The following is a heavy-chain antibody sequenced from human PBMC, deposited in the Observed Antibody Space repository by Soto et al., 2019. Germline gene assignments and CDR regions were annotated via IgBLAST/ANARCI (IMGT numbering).Heavy chain of an antibody. D-gene: IGHD3-10*01. J-gene: IGHJ6*03. V-gene: IGHV3-23*01. CDR1: GFTFSRYA. Sequence: EVQLLESGGGLVQPGGSLRLSCAASGFTFSRYAMSWVRQAPGKGLEWVSAISGSGGSTYYADSVKGRFTISRDNSKNSLYLQMNSLRAEDTAVYDCAKGPGGYYYYYDIDVWGKGTTVTVSS. CDR3: AKGPGGYYYYYDIDV. CDR2: ISGSGGST.